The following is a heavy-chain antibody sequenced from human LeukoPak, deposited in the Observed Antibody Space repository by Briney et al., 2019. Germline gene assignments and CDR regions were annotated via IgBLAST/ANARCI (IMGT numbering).Heavy chain of an antibody. CDR3: ARVAIRYSGSYSALDY. CDR1: GGTFSSYA. CDR2: IIPIFGTA. Sequence: GASVKVSCKASGGTFSSYAISWVRQAPGQGLEWMGGIIPIFGTANYAQKFQGRVTITTDESTSTAYMELNSLRSEDTAVYYCARVAIRYSGSYSALDYWGQGTLVTVSS. V-gene: IGHV1-69*05. D-gene: IGHD1-26*01. J-gene: IGHJ4*02.